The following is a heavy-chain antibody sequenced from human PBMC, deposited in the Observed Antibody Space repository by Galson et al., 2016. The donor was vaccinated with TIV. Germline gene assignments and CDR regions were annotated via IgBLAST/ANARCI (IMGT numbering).Heavy chain of an antibody. D-gene: IGHD3-22*01. CDR1: GFTFSSFA. Sequence: SLRLSCAASGFTFSSFAVGWVRQAPGKGLEWASGISAGGGRTNYADSVKGRFTISRDNPKNTLYLQMSSLGAEDTAVYFCAKMDSSGFDYVRRFDFWGQGTTVTASS. V-gene: IGHV3-23*01. CDR3: AKMDSSGFDYVRRFDF. J-gene: IGHJ6*02. CDR2: ISAGGGRT.